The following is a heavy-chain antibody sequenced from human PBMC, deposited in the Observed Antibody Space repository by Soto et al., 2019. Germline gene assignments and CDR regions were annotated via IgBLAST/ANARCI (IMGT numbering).Heavy chain of an antibody. CDR1: GFTFSSYG. D-gene: IGHD6-13*01. CDR2: ISYDGSNK. J-gene: IGHJ4*02. CDR3: AKVANVYSSSWDLDY. Sequence: QVQLVESGGGVVQPGRSLRLSCAASGFTFSSYGMHWVRQAPGKGLEWVAVISYDGSNKYYADSVKGRFTISRDNSKNTLYLKMNSLRAEDTAVYYCAKVANVYSSSWDLDYWGQGTLVTVSS. V-gene: IGHV3-30*18.